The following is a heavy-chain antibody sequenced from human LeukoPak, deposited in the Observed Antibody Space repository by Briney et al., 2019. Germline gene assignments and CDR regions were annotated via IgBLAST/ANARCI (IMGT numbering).Heavy chain of an antibody. CDR3: AKVLRYFDSSSAGYYYYCMDV. V-gene: IGHV3-43*02. Sequence: GGSLRLSCAASGFAFDAYAMHWVRQAPGKGLEWISLISGDGYYTYYGDSVKGRFTISRDNNKNSLYLQLNSLRTEDTALYYCAKVLRYFDSSSAGYYYYCMDVWGQGTTVTVSS. J-gene: IGHJ6*02. CDR1: GFAFDAYA. CDR2: ISGDGYYT. D-gene: IGHD3-9*01.